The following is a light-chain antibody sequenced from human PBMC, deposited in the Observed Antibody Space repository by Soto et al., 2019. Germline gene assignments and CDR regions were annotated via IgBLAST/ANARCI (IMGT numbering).Light chain of an antibody. CDR3: QQHINWPLT. CDR2: GAS. Sequence: IVLTQSPGTLSFSPGERTTLSCRASQSISRYLAWYQQKPGQGPRLLIYGASSRATGTPDRFSGSGSGADFTLTISSLEPEDFALYYCQQHINWPLTFGGGTKVDIK. V-gene: IGKV3-11*01. CDR1: QSISRY. J-gene: IGKJ4*01.